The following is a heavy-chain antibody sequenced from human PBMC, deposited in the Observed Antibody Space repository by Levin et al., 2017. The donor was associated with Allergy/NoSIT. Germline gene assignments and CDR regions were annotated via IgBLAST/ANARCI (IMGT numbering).Heavy chain of an antibody. CDR1: GGSISSGSYY. Sequence: SETLSLTCTVSGGSISSGSYYWSWIRQPAGKGLEWIGRIYTSGSTNYNPSLKSRVTISVDTSKNQFSLKLSSVTAADTAVYYCARGWEPPGYFDYWGQGTLVTVSS. CDR3: ARGWEPPGYFDY. D-gene: IGHD1-14*01. CDR2: IYTSGST. V-gene: IGHV4-61*02. J-gene: IGHJ4*02.